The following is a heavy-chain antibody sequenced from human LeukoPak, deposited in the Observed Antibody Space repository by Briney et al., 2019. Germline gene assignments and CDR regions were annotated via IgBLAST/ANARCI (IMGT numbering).Heavy chain of an antibody. V-gene: IGHV4-34*01. J-gene: IGHJ4*02. D-gene: IGHD3-3*01. CDR1: GGSFSGYY. CDR3: ARGHYDFWSGYYYSY. Sequence: SETLSLTCAVYGGSFSGYYWSWIRQPPGKGLEWIGEINHSGSTNYNPSLKSRVTISVDTSKNQFSLKLSSVTAADTAVYYCARGHYDFWSGYYYSYWGQGTLVTVSS. CDR2: INHSGST.